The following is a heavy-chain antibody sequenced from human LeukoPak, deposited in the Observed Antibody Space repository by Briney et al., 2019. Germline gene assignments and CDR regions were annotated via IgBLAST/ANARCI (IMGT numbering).Heavy chain of an antibody. CDR1: GFTFTNYA. Sequence: GGSLRLSWADSGFTFTNYALSWVRQAPGKGLEWVSAITSGGGTYYADSVKGRFTISRDNSKNTLYLQMNSLRPEDTAVYYCAKRGSGSTWNPGLYWGQGTLVTVSS. CDR3: AKRGSGSTWNPGLY. CDR2: ITSGGGT. D-gene: IGHD6-13*01. J-gene: IGHJ4*02. V-gene: IGHV3-23*01.